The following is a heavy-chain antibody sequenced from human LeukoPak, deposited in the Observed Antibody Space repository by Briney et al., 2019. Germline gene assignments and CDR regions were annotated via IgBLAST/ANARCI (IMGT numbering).Heavy chain of an antibody. CDR2: ISGSGGST. Sequence: GGSLRLSCAASGFTFSSYAMSWVRQAPGKGLEWVSAISGSGGSTYYADSVKGRFTISRDNSKNALYLQMNSLRAEDTAVYYCAKDRGERDGYKDYWGQGTLVTVSS. V-gene: IGHV3-23*01. J-gene: IGHJ4*02. D-gene: IGHD5-24*01. CDR1: GFTFSSYA. CDR3: AKDRGERDGYKDY.